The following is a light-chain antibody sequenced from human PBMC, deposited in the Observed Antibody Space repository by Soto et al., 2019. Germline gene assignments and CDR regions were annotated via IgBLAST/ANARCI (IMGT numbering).Light chain of an antibody. Sequence: QSALTQPASVSGSPGQSITISCTGTSSDVGGYNYVSWYQQHPGKAPKLMIYEVSNRPSGVSNSFSGSKSGNTASLTISGLQAEDEADYYCSSYTSSSTLDVFGTGTKVTVL. J-gene: IGLJ1*01. CDR3: SSYTSSSTLDV. V-gene: IGLV2-14*01. CDR1: SSDVGGYNY. CDR2: EVS.